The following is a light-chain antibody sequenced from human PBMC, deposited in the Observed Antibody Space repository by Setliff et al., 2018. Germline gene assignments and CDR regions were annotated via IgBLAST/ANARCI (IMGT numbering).Light chain of an antibody. J-gene: IGLJ1*01. CDR3: NAYTSRSTYV. CDR2: EVS. Sequence: QSALTQPAAVSGSPGQSITISCTGTSSDVGGYNYVSWYQQHPGKAPKLMIYEVSKRPSGVSDRFSGSKSGNTASLTISGLQAEDEADYYCNAYTSRSTYVFGRGTKVTVL. V-gene: IGLV2-14*01. CDR1: SSDVGGYNY.